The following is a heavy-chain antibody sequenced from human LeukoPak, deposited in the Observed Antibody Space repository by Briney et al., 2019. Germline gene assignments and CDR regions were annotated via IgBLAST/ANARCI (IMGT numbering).Heavy chain of an antibody. V-gene: IGHV1-18*01. CDR1: GYPFSNFG. J-gene: IGHJ3*02. D-gene: IGHD6-19*01. CDR3: ARDSPFLVPGTGDAFDI. CDR2: ISGYHGKT. Sequence: ASVKVSCKASGYPFSNFGISWVRQAPGQGLMWMGWISGYHGKTNYAQKLQGRVTMTTDTSTSTAYMELRSLRSDDTALYLCARDSPFLVPGTGDAFDIWGQGTMVTVSS.